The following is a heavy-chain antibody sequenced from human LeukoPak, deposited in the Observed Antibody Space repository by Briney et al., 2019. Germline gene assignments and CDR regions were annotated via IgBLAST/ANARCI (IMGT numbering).Heavy chain of an antibody. CDR3: ARDDYHILTGYY. Sequence: ASVKVSFKASGGTFSSYAISWVRQAPGQGLEWMGGIIPIFGTTNYAQDFQGRVTITADESTSTAYMELSSLRSEDTAVYYCARDDYHILTGYYWGQGSLVTVSS. CDR2: IIPIFGTT. D-gene: IGHD3-9*01. V-gene: IGHV1-69*13. J-gene: IGHJ4*02. CDR1: GGTFSSYA.